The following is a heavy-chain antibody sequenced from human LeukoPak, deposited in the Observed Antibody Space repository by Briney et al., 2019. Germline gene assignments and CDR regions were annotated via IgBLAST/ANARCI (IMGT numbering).Heavy chain of an antibody. V-gene: IGHV1-18*04. CDR1: GYTFTSYG. J-gene: IGHJ4*02. D-gene: IGHD3-3*01. Sequence: ASVKVSCKASGYTFTSYGISWVRQAPGQGLEWMGWISAYNGTTNYAQKLQGRVTMTTDTSTSTAYMELRSLRSDDTAVYYCARHFWSDTLGDYWGQGTLVTVSS. CDR3: ARHFWSDTLGDY. CDR2: ISAYNGTT.